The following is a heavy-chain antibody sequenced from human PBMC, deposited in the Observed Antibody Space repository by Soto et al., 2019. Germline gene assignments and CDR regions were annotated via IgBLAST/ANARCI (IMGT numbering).Heavy chain of an antibody. D-gene: IGHD3-10*02. V-gene: IGHV4-34*02. CDR1: NSSLGAFH. Sequence: QVHLEQWGAGLLKPSETLSLTCAIYNSSLGAFHWTWIRQPPGKGLEWIGELIHGGSTNYNPSLKSRATFSLDTSKSQFSLHVMYVTAADTAVYYCARSPLSYDYVRQTWREVGDSFDVWGRGTSVTVSS. CDR2: LIHGGST. J-gene: IGHJ3*01. CDR3: ARSPLSYDYVRQTWREVGDSFDV.